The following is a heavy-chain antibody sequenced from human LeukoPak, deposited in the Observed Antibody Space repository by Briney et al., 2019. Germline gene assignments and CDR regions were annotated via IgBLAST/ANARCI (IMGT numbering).Heavy chain of an antibody. D-gene: IGHD6-19*01. CDR2: INPNSGGT. Sequence: GASVKVSCKASGYTFTGYYMHWVRQAPGQGLEWMGWINPNSGGTNYAQKFQGRVTMTRDTSISTAYMELSRLRSDDTAVYYCARGSGGKAVAGRLAAFDIWGQGTMVTVSS. V-gene: IGHV1-2*02. CDR1: GYTFTGYY. CDR3: ARGSGGKAVAGRLAAFDI. J-gene: IGHJ3*02.